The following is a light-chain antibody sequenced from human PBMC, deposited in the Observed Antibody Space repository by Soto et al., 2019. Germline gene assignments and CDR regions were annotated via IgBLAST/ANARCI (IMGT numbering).Light chain of an antibody. CDR3: SSYTSSSPHV. CDR2: DVT. Sequence: QSALTQPASVSGSPGQSITISCTGTSSDVGGYIYVSWYQQHPGKAPKLMIYDVTSRPSGVSNRFPGSKSGNTASLTISGLQAEDENDYYCSSYTSSSPHVFGTGTKVTVL. V-gene: IGLV2-14*01. J-gene: IGLJ1*01. CDR1: SSDVGGYIY.